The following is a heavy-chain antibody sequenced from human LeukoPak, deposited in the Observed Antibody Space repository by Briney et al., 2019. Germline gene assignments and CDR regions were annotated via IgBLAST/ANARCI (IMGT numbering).Heavy chain of an antibody. CDR3: VRGGYCSSTSCPPYYYYYGMDV. Sequence: SETLSLTCAVYGGSFSGYYWSWLRQPPGKGLEWIGEINHSGSTNYNPSLKSRVTISVDTSKNQFSLKLSSVTAADTAVYYCVRGGYCSSTSCPPYYYYYGMDVWGQGTTVTVSS. V-gene: IGHV4-34*01. CDR2: INHSGST. CDR1: GGSFSGYY. J-gene: IGHJ6*02. D-gene: IGHD2-2*01.